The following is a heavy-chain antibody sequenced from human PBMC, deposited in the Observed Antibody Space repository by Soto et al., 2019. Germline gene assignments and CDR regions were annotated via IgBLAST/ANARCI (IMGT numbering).Heavy chain of an antibody. CDR2: IYYSGST. Sequence: SETLSLTCTVSGGSISSGSYYWSWIRQPPGKGLEWIGYIYYSGSTNYNPSLKSRVTISVDTSKNQFSLKLSSVTAADTAVYYCARAAQQLVGGYYYGMDVWGQGTTVTVSS. CDR3: ARAAQQLVGGYYYGMDV. V-gene: IGHV4-61*01. CDR1: GGSISSGSYY. J-gene: IGHJ6*02. D-gene: IGHD6-13*01.